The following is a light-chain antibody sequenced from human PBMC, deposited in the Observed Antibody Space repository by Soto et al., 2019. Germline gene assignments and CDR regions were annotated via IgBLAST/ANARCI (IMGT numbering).Light chain of an antibody. CDR2: LNSDGSH. V-gene: IGLV4-69*01. Sequence: QLVLTQSPSASASLGASVKLTCALSSGHSSYAIAWHQQQPEKGPRYWMKLNSDGSHSKGDGIPDRFSGSSSGAERYLSIPSLQSEDEADYYCQTWGTGIVVFGGGTKLTVL. J-gene: IGLJ2*01. CDR1: SGHSSYA. CDR3: QTWGTGIVV.